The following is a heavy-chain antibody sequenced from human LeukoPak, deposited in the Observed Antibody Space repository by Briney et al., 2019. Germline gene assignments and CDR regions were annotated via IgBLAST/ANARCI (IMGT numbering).Heavy chain of an antibody. V-gene: IGHV4-39*01. J-gene: IGHJ3*02. CDR2: IYYSRNT. D-gene: IGHD3/OR15-3a*01. Sequence: SETLSLTCTVSGGSISSSSYCWGWIRQPPGKGLEWIGSIYYSRNTYYNPSLESRVTISVDMSKNQFSLKLSSVTAADTAEYYCARQDMIFGVVSDAFDIWGQGTMVTVSS. CDR3: ARQDMIFGVVSDAFDI. CDR1: GGSISSSSYC.